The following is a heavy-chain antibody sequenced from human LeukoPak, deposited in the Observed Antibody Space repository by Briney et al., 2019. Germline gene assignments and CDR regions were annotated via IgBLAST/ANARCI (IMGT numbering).Heavy chain of an antibody. CDR3: ARHAVLGVGYYYYYFMDV. CDR2: IYTSGST. D-gene: IGHD2-8*02. Sequence: PSETLSLTCTVSGGSISSYYWSWIRQPAGKGLEWIGRIYTSGSTNYSPSLKSRVTISVDKSKNQFSLKLSSVTAADTAVYYCARHAVLGVGYYYYYFMDVWGKGTTVTVSS. V-gene: IGHV4-4*07. J-gene: IGHJ6*03. CDR1: GGSISSYY.